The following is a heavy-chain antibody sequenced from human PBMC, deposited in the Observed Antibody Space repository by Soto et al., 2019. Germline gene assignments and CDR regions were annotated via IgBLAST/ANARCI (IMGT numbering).Heavy chain of an antibody. CDR3: ARPYPLGNNWNHFDY. D-gene: IGHD1-1*01. Sequence: SETLSLTCTVSGGSISSYYWGWIRQPPGKGLEWIGHIFYSGSTNYNPSLESRITISVDTSNNQFSLKLKSVTAADTALYYCARPYPLGNNWNHFDYWGQGNLVTVSS. CDR2: IFYSGST. V-gene: IGHV4-59*01. CDR1: GGSISSYY. J-gene: IGHJ4*02.